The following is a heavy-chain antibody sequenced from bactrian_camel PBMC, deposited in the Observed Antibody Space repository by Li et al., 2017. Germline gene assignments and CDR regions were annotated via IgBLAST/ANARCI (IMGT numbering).Heavy chain of an antibody. CDR3: AAEERAYYSGAYCKHFGY. CDR2: ISGDGSNI. CDR1: GFIFRDHY. Sequence: HVQLVESGGGLVQPGESLRLSCAASGFIFRDHYMNWVRQAPGKGLDFMGSISGDGSNIVYGDSVKGRFTISKDSAENTLYLQMASLKPEDTAMYYCAAEERAYYSGAYCKHFGYWGQGTQVTVS. V-gene: IGHV3-2*01. D-gene: IGHD2*01. J-gene: IGHJ6*01.